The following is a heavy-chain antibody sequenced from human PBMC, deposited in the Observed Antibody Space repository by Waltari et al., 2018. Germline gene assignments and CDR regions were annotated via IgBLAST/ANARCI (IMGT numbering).Heavy chain of an antibody. Sequence: EVQLVESGGGLVQPGGSLRLSCAASGFTFSSYWMSWVRQAPGKGLEWGANIKQDGSEKYYVDSVKGRFTISRDNAKNSLYLQMNSLRAEDTAVYYCARMANYYDSSGYYDAFDIWGQGTMVTVSS. CDR2: IKQDGSEK. J-gene: IGHJ3*02. V-gene: IGHV3-7*04. CDR3: ARMANYYDSSGYYDAFDI. CDR1: GFTFSSYW. D-gene: IGHD3-22*01.